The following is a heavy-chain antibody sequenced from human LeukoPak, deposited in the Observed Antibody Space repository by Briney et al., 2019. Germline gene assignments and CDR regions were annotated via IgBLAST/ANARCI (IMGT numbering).Heavy chain of an antibody. Sequence: GPSVKVSCKASGYTFTSYYMHWVRQAPGQGLEWMGIINPSGGSTSYAQKFQGRVTMTRDMSTSTVYMELSSLRSEDTAVYYCARAMKYYYDSSGYWDTIDYWGQGTLVTVSS. V-gene: IGHV1-46*01. CDR1: GYTFTSYY. J-gene: IGHJ4*02. D-gene: IGHD3-22*01. CDR3: ARAMKYYYDSSGYWDTIDY. CDR2: INPSGGST.